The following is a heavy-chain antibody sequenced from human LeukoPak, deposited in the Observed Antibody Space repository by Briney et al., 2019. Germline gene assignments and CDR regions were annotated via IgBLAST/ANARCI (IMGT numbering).Heavy chain of an antibody. V-gene: IGHV3-30*04. CDR2: ISYDGSNK. Sequence: GGSLRLSCAASGFTFSSYAMHWVRQAPGKWLEWVAVISYDGSNKYYADSVKGRFTISRDNSKNTLYLQMNSLRAEDTAVYYCARDPCSGGSCYLDYWGQGTLVTVSS. D-gene: IGHD2-15*01. CDR3: ARDPCSGGSCYLDY. J-gene: IGHJ4*02. CDR1: GFTFSSYA.